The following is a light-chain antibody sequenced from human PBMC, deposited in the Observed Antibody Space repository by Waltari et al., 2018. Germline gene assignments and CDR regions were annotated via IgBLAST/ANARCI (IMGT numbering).Light chain of an antibody. Sequence: EIVLTQSPGSLSLSPGERATLSCRASPSVSSNYLAWYQQKPGQAPRLLIYGASTWATGIPDRFSGSGSGTDFTLTITRLEPEECAVYYCQQYASSPLTFGGGTKVEIK. CDR2: GAS. V-gene: IGKV3-20*01. J-gene: IGKJ4*01. CDR3: QQYASSPLT. CDR1: PSVSSNY.